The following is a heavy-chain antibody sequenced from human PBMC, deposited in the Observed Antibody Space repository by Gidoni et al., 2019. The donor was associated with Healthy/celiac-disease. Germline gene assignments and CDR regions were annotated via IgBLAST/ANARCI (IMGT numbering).Heavy chain of an antibody. CDR2: ISYDGSNK. J-gene: IGHJ4*02. V-gene: IGHV3-30-3*01. CDR3: ARSGRYCGGDCPFYY. CDR1: GFTFSSYA. D-gene: IGHD2-21*02. Sequence: QVQLVESGGGVVQPGRSLRLSCAASGFTFSSYAMHWVRQAPGKGLEWVAVISYDGSNKYYADSVKGRFTISRDNSKNTLYLQMNSLRAEDTAVYYCARSGRYCGGDCPFYYWGQGTLVTVSS.